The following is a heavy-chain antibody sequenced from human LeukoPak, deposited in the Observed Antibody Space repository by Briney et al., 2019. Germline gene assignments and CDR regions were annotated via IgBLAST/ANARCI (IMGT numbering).Heavy chain of an antibody. CDR3: ATGHSYGYDY. J-gene: IGHJ4*02. D-gene: IGHD5-18*01. CDR1: GLTFSDFW. V-gene: IGHV3-74*01. Sequence: GGSLRLSCAASGLTFSDFWMHWVRQPPGKGLVWVALVKGDGRTTIYAYSVKGRFTISRDNAKNTLYLQMNSLRADDSGVYYCATGHSYGYDYWGQGVLVTVSS. CDR2: VKGDGRTT.